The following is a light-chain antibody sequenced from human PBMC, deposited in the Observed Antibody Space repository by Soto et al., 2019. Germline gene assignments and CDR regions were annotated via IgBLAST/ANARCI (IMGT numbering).Light chain of an antibody. CDR1: QSVSNNY. Sequence: EIVLTQSPGTLSLSPVERATLSCRASQSVSNNYLAWYQQKPGQAPRLLIYGASNRATGIPDRFSGSGSGTDFTLTISRLEPEDFAVYYCQQRQSWPITFGQGTRLEIK. V-gene: IGKV3-20*01. CDR2: GAS. CDR3: QQRQSWPIT. J-gene: IGKJ5*01.